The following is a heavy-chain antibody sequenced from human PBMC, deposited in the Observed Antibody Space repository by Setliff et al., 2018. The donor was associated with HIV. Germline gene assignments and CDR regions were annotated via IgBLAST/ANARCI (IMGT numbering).Heavy chain of an antibody. CDR3: ARDLVVIPQPMGLHDAFDI. J-gene: IGHJ3*02. V-gene: IGHV3-48*04. Sequence: GGSLRLSCAASGFTFSSHSMNWVRQAPGKGLEWVSYISSSTNTIYYADSLKGRFTSSRDNAKNSLYLQMNSLRAEDTAVYYCARDLVVIPQPMGLHDAFDIWGQGTMVTVSS. CDR2: ISSSTNTI. D-gene: IGHD2-15*01. CDR1: GFTFSSHS.